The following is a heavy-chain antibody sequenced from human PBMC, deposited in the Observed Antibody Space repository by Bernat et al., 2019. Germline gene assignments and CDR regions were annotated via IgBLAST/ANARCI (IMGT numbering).Heavy chain of an antibody. Sequence: EVQLVESGGGLVQPGGSLRLSCAASGFTFSSYWMHWVRQAPGKGLVWVSRINSDGSSTSYAEHVKGRFNISRDNAKNTLYLQMNSLRAEDTAVYYCARGGNYDYIWGSYRPAEYFQHWGQGTLVTVSS. D-gene: IGHD3-16*02. CDR2: INSDGSST. CDR1: GFTFSSYW. CDR3: ARGGNYDYIWGSYRPAEYFQH. J-gene: IGHJ1*01. V-gene: IGHV3-74*01.